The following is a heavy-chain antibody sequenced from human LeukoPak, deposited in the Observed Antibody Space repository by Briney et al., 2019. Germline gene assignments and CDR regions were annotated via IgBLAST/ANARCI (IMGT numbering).Heavy chain of an antibody. J-gene: IGHJ5*01. CDR2: MCGTAGCT. D-gene: IGHD3-22*01. Sequence: PGGSLRLSCAASGFTFSSYGMHWARQAPGKGLEWVASMCGTAGCTFYPDSVKGRFTISRDNSKNVLYLRMNSLTAEDTAIYYCAKDRPNFHENSGHYYRRDGDSWGQGTLVTVSS. CDR3: AKDRPNFHENSGHYYRRDGDS. V-gene: IGHV3-23*01. CDR1: GFTFSSYG.